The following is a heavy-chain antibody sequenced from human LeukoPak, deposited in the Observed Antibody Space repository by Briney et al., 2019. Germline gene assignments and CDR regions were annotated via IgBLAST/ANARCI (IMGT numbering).Heavy chain of an antibody. CDR3: SNWNQGGYYFDY. CDR2: IYYSGST. D-gene: IGHD1-20*01. J-gene: IGHJ4*02. V-gene: IGHV4-39*01. Sequence: SETLSLTCTVSSGSISSASYYWGWIRQPPGKGLEWIGSIYYSGSTYYNPSLKSRVTISVDTSKNQFSLKLSSVTAADTAVYYCSNWNQGGYYFDYWGQGTLVTVSS. CDR1: SGSISSASYY.